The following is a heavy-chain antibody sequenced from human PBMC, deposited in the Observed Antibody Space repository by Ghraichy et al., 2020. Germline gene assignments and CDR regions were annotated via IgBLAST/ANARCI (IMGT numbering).Heavy chain of an antibody. J-gene: IGHJ6*02. CDR3: ARGDSNPRVRLGMDV. Sequence: SETLSLTCTVSGGSISSYYWSWIRQPPGKGLEWIGYIYYSGSTNYNPSLKSRVTISVDTSKNQFSLKLSSVTAADTAVYYCARGDSNPRVRLGMDVWGQGTTVTVSS. D-gene: IGHD4-11*01. CDR1: GGSISSYY. CDR2: IYYSGST. V-gene: IGHV4-59*01.